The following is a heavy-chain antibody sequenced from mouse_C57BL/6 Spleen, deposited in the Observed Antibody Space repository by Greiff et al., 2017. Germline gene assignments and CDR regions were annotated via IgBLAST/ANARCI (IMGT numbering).Heavy chain of an antibody. V-gene: IGHV2-2*01. CDR3: ATPDYDQAWFAY. J-gene: IGHJ3*01. CDR2: IWSGGST. Sequence: QVQLQQSGPGLVQPSQSLSITCPVSGFSLTSYGVPWVRQSPGKGLEWLGVIWSGGSTDYNAAFISRLSISKDNSKSQVFFKMNSLQADDTAIYYCATPDYDQAWFAYWGQGTLVTVSA. CDR1: GFSLTSYG. D-gene: IGHD2-4*01.